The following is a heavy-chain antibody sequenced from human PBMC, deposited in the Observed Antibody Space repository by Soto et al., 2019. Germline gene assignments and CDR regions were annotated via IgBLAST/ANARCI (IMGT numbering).Heavy chain of an antibody. Sequence: SETLSLTCTVYGGSFSGYYWSWIRQPPGKGLEWIGEINHSGSTNYNPSLKSRVTISVDTSKNQFSLKLSSVTAADTAVYYCARDIVVVVAATPPADGFDPWGQGTLVTVSS. CDR3: ARDIVVVVAATPPADGFDP. V-gene: IGHV4-34*01. D-gene: IGHD2-15*01. J-gene: IGHJ5*02. CDR1: GGSFSGYY. CDR2: INHSGST.